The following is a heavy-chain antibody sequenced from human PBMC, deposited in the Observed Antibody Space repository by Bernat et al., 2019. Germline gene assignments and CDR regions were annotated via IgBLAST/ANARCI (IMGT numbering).Heavy chain of an antibody. D-gene: IGHD4-17*01. CDR2: ISYDGSNK. V-gene: IGHV3-30*18. J-gene: IGHJ4*02. Sequence: QVQLMESGGGVFKPGMSLRLSCTTSGFTFSSYGMHWVRQAPGKGLEWVAVISYDGSNKYYADSVKGRFTISRDNSKNTLYLQVNSLRAEDTAVYFCAKDMTTVTTRLDYWGQGTLVTVSS. CDR3: AKDMTTVTTRLDY. CDR1: GFTFSSYG.